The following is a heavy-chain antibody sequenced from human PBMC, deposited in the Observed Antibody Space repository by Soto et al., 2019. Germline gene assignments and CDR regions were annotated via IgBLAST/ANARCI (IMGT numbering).Heavy chain of an antibody. V-gene: IGHV3-23*01. D-gene: IGHD6-19*01. Sequence: EVQLLESGGGLVQPGGSLRLSCAASGFSFSSYAMNWVRQAPGMALEWVSVISGSGDSTYYADSVKGRFTISRDNSKNTLYLQMISLRAEDTAVYYCARRSSGWYFDYWGQGTLVIVSS. CDR3: ARRSSGWYFDY. CDR1: GFSFSSYA. J-gene: IGHJ4*02. CDR2: ISGSGDST.